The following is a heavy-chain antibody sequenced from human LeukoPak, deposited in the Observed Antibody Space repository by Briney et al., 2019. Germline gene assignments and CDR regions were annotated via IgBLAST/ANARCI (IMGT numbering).Heavy chain of an antibody. D-gene: IGHD3-10*01. J-gene: IGHJ4*02. CDR3: AKGYYYGSGSYSH. CDR2: ISSSPSYI. CDR1: GFTFSSSS. V-gene: IGHV3-21*01. Sequence: GGSLRLSCAASGFTFSSSSMNWVRQAPGKGLEWVSSISSSPSYIYYADSVKGRFTISRDNAKNSLYLQMNSLRAEDTAVYYCAKGYYYGSGSYSHWGQGTLVTVSS.